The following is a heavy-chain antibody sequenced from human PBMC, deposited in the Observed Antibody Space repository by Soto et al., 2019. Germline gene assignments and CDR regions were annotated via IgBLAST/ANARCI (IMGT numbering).Heavy chain of an antibody. CDR1: VFTLSSYA. CDR3: ARGDYDILTGYYPFFDY. D-gene: IGHD3-9*01. V-gene: IGHV3-30-3*01. Sequence: GGSLRRSSAASVFTLSSYAMHWVRRAPGKGLEWVAVISYDGSNKYYADSVKGRFTISRDNSKNTLYLQMNSLRAEDTAVYYCARGDYDILTGYYPFFDYWGQGTLVTVSS. J-gene: IGHJ4*02. CDR2: ISYDGSNK.